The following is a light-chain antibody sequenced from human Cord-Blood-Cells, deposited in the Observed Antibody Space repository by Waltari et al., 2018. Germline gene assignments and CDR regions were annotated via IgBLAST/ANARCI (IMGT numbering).Light chain of an antibody. J-gene: IGKJ5*01. Sequence: DIPMTQSPSSLSASVVARVTINCQASPDISNYLNWYQQKPGKAPKLLIYDASNLETGVPSRFSGSGSGTDFTFTISSLQPEDIATYYCQQYDNLPITFGQGTRLEIK. CDR3: QQYDNLPIT. CDR2: DAS. V-gene: IGKV1-33*01. CDR1: PDISNY.